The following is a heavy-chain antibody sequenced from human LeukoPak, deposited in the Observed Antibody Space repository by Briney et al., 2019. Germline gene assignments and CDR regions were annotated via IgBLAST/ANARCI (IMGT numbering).Heavy chain of an antibody. Sequence: GGSLRLSCAASGFTFSIYAMSWVCQAPGKGLEWVSGIANSGEDTYYADSVKGRFTISRDNSKNVLYLQMHNLRAEDTAMYYCAKDQIGYCSGGSCYDFDYWGQGTLVTVSS. CDR3: AKDQIGYCSGGSCYDFDY. J-gene: IGHJ4*02. D-gene: IGHD2-15*01. CDR1: GFTFSIYA. CDR2: IANSGEDT. V-gene: IGHV3-23*01.